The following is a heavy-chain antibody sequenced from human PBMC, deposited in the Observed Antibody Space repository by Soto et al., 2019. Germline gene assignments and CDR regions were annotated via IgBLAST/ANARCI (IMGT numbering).Heavy chain of an antibody. CDR3: ARASSRWSFDL. V-gene: IGHV4-4*02. J-gene: IGHJ2*01. CDR2: IYHTGTS. D-gene: IGHD3-3*01. Sequence: QVQLQESGPGLVKPSGTLSLTCTVSSGSISSINWWSWIRQPPGKGLEWIGEIYHTGTSNYNPSLRSRATMSVDKYRNQMSLTLTSVTAADTAVYFCARASSRWSFDLWGRGTLVAVSS. CDR1: SGSISSINW.